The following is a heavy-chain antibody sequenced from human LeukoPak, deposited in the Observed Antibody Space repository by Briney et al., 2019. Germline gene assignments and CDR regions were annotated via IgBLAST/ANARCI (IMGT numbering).Heavy chain of an antibody. D-gene: IGHD4-17*01. Sequence: PGGSLRLSCAASGFTFSNYWMHWVRQAPGKGLEWVAFIRYDGSNKYYADSVKGRFTISRDNSKNTLYLQMNSLRAEDTAVYYCAKDYGDYGGAAYYYYYMDVWGKGTTVTISS. V-gene: IGHV3-30*02. CDR2: IRYDGSNK. CDR1: GFTFSNYW. CDR3: AKDYGDYGGAAYYYYYMDV. J-gene: IGHJ6*03.